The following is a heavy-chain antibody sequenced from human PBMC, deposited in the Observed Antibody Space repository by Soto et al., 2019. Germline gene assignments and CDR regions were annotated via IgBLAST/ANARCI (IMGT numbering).Heavy chain of an antibody. D-gene: IGHD5-18*01. V-gene: IGHV4-31*03. J-gene: IGHJ4*02. CDR1: GGSISSGGYY. CDR3: AGVRVRRRGYSYGYPDY. CDR2: IYYSGST. Sequence: PSETLSLTCTVSGGSISSGGYYWSWIRQHPGKGLEWIGYIYYSGSTYYNPSLKSRVTISVDTSKNQFSLKLSSVTAADTAVYYCAGVRVRRRGYSYGYPDYWGQGTLVTVSS.